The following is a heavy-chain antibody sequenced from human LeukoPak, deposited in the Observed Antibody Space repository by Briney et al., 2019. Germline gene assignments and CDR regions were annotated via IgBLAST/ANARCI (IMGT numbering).Heavy chain of an antibody. CDR2: INAGNGNI. CDR3: ARRYSSSWYAPFDY. CDR1: GYTFTSYA. V-gene: IGHV1-3*01. Sequence: ASVKVSCKASGYTFTSYAMHWVRQAPGQRLEWMGWINAGNGNIKYSQKFQGRVTITRDTSASTAYMELSSLRSEDTAVYYCARRYSSSWYAPFDYWGQGTLVTVSS. J-gene: IGHJ4*02. D-gene: IGHD6-13*01.